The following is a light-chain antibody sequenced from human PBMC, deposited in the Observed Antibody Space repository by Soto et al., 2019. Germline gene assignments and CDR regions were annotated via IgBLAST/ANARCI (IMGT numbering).Light chain of an antibody. CDR3: FSYAGRYTYV. V-gene: IGLV2-11*01. Sequence: SALTQPRSVSGSPGQSVTISCTGTSSDVGGYNYVSWYQQHPGKAPKFMIYDVDKRPSGVPDRFSGSKFGNTASLTISGLQAEDEADYYCFSYAGRYTYVFGTGTKLTVL. CDR2: DVD. CDR1: SSDVGGYNY. J-gene: IGLJ1*01.